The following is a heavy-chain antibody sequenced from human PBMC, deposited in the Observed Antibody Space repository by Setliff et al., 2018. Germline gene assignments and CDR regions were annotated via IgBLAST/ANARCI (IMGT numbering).Heavy chain of an antibody. Sequence: SVKVSCKSSGDPFNAYGVSWVRQAPGQGLEWMGAIIPVLGMTDYAQKFQGRLTITADQSTTTVYMELSSLRFDDTAPYYCARGPSPTVTPSRLIYFYHMDVWGTGTTVTVSS. J-gene: IGHJ6*03. CDR2: IIPVLGMT. CDR3: ARGPSPTVTPSRLIYFYHMDV. CDR1: GDPFNAYG. D-gene: IGHD4-17*01. V-gene: IGHV1-69*10.